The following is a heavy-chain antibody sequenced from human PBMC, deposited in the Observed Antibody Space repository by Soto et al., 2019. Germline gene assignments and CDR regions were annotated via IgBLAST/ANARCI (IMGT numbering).Heavy chain of an antibody. Sequence: QVQLQQWGAGLLKPSETLSLTCAVYGGSFSGYYWSWIRQPPGKGLEWIGEINHSGSTNYNPSLKSRVTISVDTSKNQLSLKLSSVTAADTAVYYCARGGVIYYWGQGTLVTVSS. V-gene: IGHV4-34*01. J-gene: IGHJ4*02. D-gene: IGHD2-21*01. CDR1: GGSFSGYY. CDR3: ARGGVIYY. CDR2: INHSGST.